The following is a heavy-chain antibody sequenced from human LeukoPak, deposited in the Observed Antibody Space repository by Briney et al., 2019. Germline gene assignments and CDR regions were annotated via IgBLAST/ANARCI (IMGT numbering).Heavy chain of an antibody. CDR3: ARVAGFGERGMDV. D-gene: IGHD3-10*01. CDR1: GYQFISYT. CDR2: INTKTANP. V-gene: IGHV7-4-1*02. J-gene: IGHJ6*02. Sequence: ASVKVSCKASGYQFISYTMSWVRQAPGQGLEWMGWINTKTANPTYVQDFTGRFVFSLDTSVSTAYLQISGLKAGDTAVYYCARVAGFGERGMDVWGQGTTVTVSS.